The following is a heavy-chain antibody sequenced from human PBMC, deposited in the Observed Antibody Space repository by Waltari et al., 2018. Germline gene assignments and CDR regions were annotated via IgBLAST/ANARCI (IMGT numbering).Heavy chain of an antibody. V-gene: IGHV3-33*01. CDR1: GFTFSSYA. J-gene: IGHJ4*02. CDR2: IWYDGSNK. Sequence: QVQLVESGGGVVQPGRSRSLSCAAPGFTFSSYALHWVRQVPGKGLEWVAVIWYDGSNKYYADSVKGRFTISRDNSKNTLYLQMNSLRAEDTAVYYCARDGVDSSGWYYFDYWGQGTLVTVSS. D-gene: IGHD6-19*01. CDR3: ARDGVDSSGWYYFDY.